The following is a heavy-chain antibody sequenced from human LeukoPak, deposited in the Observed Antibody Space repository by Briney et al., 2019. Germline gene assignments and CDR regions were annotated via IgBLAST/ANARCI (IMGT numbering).Heavy chain of an antibody. CDR2: INPSAGST. V-gene: IGHV1-46*01. CDR3: AAPGASGFVGNFWSGPLDF. D-gene: IGHD3-3*01. J-gene: IGHJ4*02. Sequence: ASVKVSCKASGYTFTSYYMHWVRQAPGQGLEWMGIINPSAGSTSYPRKFQGRITMTRDTSTSTVYMELSSLRSEDTAVYYCAAPGASGFVGNFWSGPLDFWGQGTLVTVSS. CDR1: GYTFTSYY.